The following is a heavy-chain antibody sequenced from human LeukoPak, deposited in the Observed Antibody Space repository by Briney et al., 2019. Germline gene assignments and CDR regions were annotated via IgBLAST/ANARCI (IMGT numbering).Heavy chain of an antibody. CDR2: IYNSGST. Sequence: SETLSLTCTVSGGSISGYYWSWMRQPPGKGLEWIGYIYNSGSTSYNSSLKSRVTISVDRSRNQFSLRLSSVTAADTAVYYCARAPSDWGATNWFDPWGQGTLVTVSS. V-gene: IGHV4-59*01. CDR3: ARAPSDWGATNWFDP. J-gene: IGHJ5*02. D-gene: IGHD1-26*01. CDR1: GGSISGYY.